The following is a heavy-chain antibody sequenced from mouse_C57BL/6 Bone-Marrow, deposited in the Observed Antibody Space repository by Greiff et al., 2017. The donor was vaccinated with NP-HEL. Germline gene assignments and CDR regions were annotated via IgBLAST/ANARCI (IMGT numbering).Heavy chain of an antibody. CDR1: GYSITSGYY. D-gene: IGHD2-1*01. V-gene: IGHV3-6*01. Sequence: VQLQQSGPGLVKPSQSLTLTCSVTGYSITSGYYWNWIRQFPGNKLEWMGYISYDGSNNYNPSLKNRISITRDTSKNQFFLKLNSVTTEDTATYYCARVNYYLDYWGQGTTLTVSS. CDR3: ARVNYYLDY. J-gene: IGHJ2*01. CDR2: ISYDGSN.